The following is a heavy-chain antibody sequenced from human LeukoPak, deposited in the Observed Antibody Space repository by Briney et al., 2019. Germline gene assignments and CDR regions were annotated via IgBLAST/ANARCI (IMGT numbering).Heavy chain of an antibody. CDR3: ARPWYYDSSGYYSY. D-gene: IGHD3-22*01. J-gene: IGHJ4*02. CDR1: GGSFSGYY. Sequence: SETLSLTCAVYGGSFSGYYWSWIRQPPGKGLEWIGEINHSGSTNYNPSLKSRVTISVDTSKNQFSLKLSSVTAADTAVYYCARPWYYDSSGYYSYWGQGTLVTVSS. CDR2: INHSGST. V-gene: IGHV4-34*01.